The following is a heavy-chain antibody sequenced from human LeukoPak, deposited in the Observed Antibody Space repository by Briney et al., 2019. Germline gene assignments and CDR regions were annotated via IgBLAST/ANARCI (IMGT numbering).Heavy chain of an antibody. D-gene: IGHD1-26*01. CDR2: MNPDSGNT. CDR3: ATDVKWELLGYFQH. CDR1: GFTFSSYD. Sequence: GASVKVSCKASGFTFSSYDINWVRQATGQGLEWMGWMNPDSGNTGYAQKFQGRVTMTEDTSTDTAYMELSSLRSEDTAVYYCATDVKWELLGYFQHWGQGTLVTVSS. V-gene: IGHV1-8*01. J-gene: IGHJ1*01.